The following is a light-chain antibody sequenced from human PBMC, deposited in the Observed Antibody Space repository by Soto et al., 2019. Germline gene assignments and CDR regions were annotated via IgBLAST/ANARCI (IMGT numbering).Light chain of an antibody. Sequence: DIQMTQSPSSLSASIGDRVTITCRASQSISNYLNWYQQRPGEAPKLLISAASTLFSGVPSKFSGSGSGTDFTLTISSLQPEDIATYFCQQSYTTPRTFGQGTKVEI. J-gene: IGKJ1*01. CDR1: QSISNY. CDR2: AAS. CDR3: QQSYTTPRT. V-gene: IGKV1-39*01.